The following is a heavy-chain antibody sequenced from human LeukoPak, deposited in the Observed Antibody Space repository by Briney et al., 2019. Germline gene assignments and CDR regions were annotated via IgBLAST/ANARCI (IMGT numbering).Heavy chain of an antibody. CDR3: ARAPYAVVTSRHWFDP. J-gene: IGHJ5*02. D-gene: IGHD4-23*01. CDR1: GYTFTSYG. V-gene: IGHV1-18*01. Sequence: ASVKVSCKASGYTFTSYGISWVRQAPGQGLEWMGWISAYNGNTNYAQKLQGRVTMTTDTSTSTAYMELRSLRSDDTAVYYCARAPYAVVTSRHWFDPWGQGTLVTVSS. CDR2: ISAYNGNT.